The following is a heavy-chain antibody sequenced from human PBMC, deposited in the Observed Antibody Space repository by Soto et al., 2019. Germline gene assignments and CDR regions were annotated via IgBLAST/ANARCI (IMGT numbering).Heavy chain of an antibody. CDR2: ISWDGGST. Sequence: PGGSLRLSCAASGFTFYDYTMHWVRQAPGKGLEWVSLISWDGGSTYYADSVKGRFTISRDNSKNSLYLQMNSLRTEDTALYYCAKDISSSGWYPYYYGMDVWGQGTTVTVSS. V-gene: IGHV3-43*01. D-gene: IGHD6-19*01. CDR3: AKDISSSGWYPYYYGMDV. CDR1: GFTFYDYT. J-gene: IGHJ6*02.